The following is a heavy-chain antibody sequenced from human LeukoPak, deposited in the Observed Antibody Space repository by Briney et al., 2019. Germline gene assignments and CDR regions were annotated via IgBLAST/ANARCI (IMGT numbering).Heavy chain of an antibody. Sequence: ASVKVSCKVSGYTLTELSMHWVRQAPGQGLEWMGWISAYNGNTNYAQKFQGRVTMTRDTSTSTVYMELSSLRSEDTAVYYCARDTAGYSSSPPNYWGQGTLVTVSS. D-gene: IGHD6-13*01. V-gene: IGHV1-2*02. CDR2: ISAYNGNT. CDR1: GYTLTELS. J-gene: IGHJ4*02. CDR3: ARDTAGYSSSPPNY.